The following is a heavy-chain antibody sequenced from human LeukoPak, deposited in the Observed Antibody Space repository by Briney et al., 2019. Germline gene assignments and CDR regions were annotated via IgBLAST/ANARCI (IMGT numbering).Heavy chain of an antibody. CDR3: ARVGVRYSSSATFDY. Sequence: GGSLRLSCAASGFTFSSYSMNWVRQALGKGLEWVSSISSSSSYIYYADSVKGRFTISRDNAKNSLYLQMNSLRAEDTAVYYCARVGVRYSSSATFDYWGQGTLVTVSS. V-gene: IGHV3-21*01. D-gene: IGHD6-6*01. J-gene: IGHJ4*02. CDR2: ISSSSSYI. CDR1: GFTFSSYS.